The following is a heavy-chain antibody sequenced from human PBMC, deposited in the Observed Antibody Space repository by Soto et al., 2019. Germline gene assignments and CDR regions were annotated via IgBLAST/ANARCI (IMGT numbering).Heavy chain of an antibody. D-gene: IGHD2-2*01. CDR3: VRYCSTTLCNGVATRTFDY. J-gene: IGHJ4*02. V-gene: IGHV3-48*03. CDR1: RFTFSTYE. CDR2: ISTSGSTV. Sequence: QPGGSLRLSCAASRFTFSTYEMNWVRQAPGKGLEWVSYISTSGSTVYYADSVKGRSTISRDNTRNSLYLQMNSLRDEDTALYYCVRYCSTTLCNGVATRTFDYWGQGTLVTVSS.